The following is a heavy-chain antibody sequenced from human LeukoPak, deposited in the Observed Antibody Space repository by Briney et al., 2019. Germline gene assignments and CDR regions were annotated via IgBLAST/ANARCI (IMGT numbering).Heavy chain of an antibody. D-gene: IGHD3-3*01. J-gene: IGHJ4*02. V-gene: IGHV4-4*07. CDR1: GGSISSYY. CDR2: IYTSGST. CDR3: ARGWDYDFWSGSQPFDY. Sequence: SETLSLTCTVSGGSISSYYWSWIRQPAGKGLVWIGRIYTSGSTNYNPSLKSRVTMSVDTSKNQFSLKLSSVTAADTAVYYCARGWDYDFWSGSQPFDYWGQGTLVTVSS.